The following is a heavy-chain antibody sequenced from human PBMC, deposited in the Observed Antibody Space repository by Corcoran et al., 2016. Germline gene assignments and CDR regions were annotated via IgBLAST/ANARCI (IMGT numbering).Heavy chain of an antibody. J-gene: IGHJ4*02. Sequence: QVQLVQSGAEVKKSGASVKVSCKASGYTFTSYGISWVRQAPGQGLEWMGWISAYNGNTNYAQKLQGRVTMTTDTSTSTAYMELRSLRSDDTAVYYCARDEEHYGSGSYYPPYFDYWGQGTLVTVSS. V-gene: IGHV1-18*01. CDR1: GYTFTSYG. D-gene: IGHD3-10*01. CDR2: ISAYNGNT. CDR3: ARDEEHYGSGSYYPPYFDY.